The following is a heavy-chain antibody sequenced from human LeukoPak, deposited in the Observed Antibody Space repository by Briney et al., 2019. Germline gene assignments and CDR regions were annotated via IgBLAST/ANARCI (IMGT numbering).Heavy chain of an antibody. J-gene: IGHJ4*02. CDR2: ITYGDGST. CDR3: ARTGYNYGTPLNN. D-gene: IGHD5-18*01. CDR1: GFTFSSYA. Sequence: GGSPRLSCAASGFTFSSYAMSWVRQAPGKGLEWVSGITYGDGSTYYADSLKGRFTISRDNSKNALYLQMNSLRAEDTAVYYCARTGYNYGTPLNNWGQGTLVTVSS. V-gene: IGHV3-23*01.